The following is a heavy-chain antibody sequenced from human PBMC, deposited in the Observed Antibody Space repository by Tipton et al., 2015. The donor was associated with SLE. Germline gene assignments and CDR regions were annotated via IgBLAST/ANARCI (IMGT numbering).Heavy chain of an antibody. D-gene: IGHD6-6*01. Sequence: TLSLTCTVSGGSISSYYWSWIRQPPGKGLEWIGYIYYSGSTSYNPSLKSRVTISVDTSKNQFSLKLSSVTAADTAVYYCARDPAARRGMDVWGQGTTVTVSS. V-gene: IGHV4-59*12. CDR2: IYYSGST. CDR3: ARDPAARRGMDV. J-gene: IGHJ6*02. CDR1: GGSISSYY.